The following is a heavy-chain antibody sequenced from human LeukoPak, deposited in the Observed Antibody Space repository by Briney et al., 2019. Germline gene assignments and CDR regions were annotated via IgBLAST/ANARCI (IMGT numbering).Heavy chain of an antibody. CDR3: AVQSSGAVY. Sequence: PGGSLRLSCAVSGFRLFHYGIHWVRQAPGKGLEWVSSISRSSSYINYADSVKGRFTISRDNAKNSLYLQLNSLRAEDTAVYYCAVQSSGAVYWGQGTLVTVSS. CDR1: GFRLFHYG. CDR2: ISRSSSYI. D-gene: IGHD6-19*01. J-gene: IGHJ4*02. V-gene: IGHV3-21*01.